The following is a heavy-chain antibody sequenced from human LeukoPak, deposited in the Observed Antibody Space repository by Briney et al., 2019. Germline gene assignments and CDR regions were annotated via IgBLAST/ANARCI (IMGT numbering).Heavy chain of an antibody. D-gene: IGHD3-22*01. CDR3: AGADSATSGYYPHHLDY. CDR2: IYYSGIT. V-gene: IGHV4-59*01. CDR1: GGSISSYY. Sequence: SETLSLTCTASGGSISSYYWSWIRQPPGKGLEWIAYIYYSGITNYNPSLKSRVTISVDTSNNQFSLKLRSIPAADTAVYYFAGADSATSGYYPHHLDYWGQGTLVTVSS. J-gene: IGHJ4*02.